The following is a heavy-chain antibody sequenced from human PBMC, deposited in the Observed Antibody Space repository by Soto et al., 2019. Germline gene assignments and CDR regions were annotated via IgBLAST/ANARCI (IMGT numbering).Heavy chain of an antibody. J-gene: IGHJ4*02. D-gene: IGHD3-22*01. Sequence: SVKVSCKASGTTFSNFAIGWVRQAPGQGLEWMGGIILPFGTPNYAQKFQGRVTISADESMTTVYMELRGLRSGDTAVYYCVRGPDYEGYFDYWGQGTLVTVSS. CDR1: GTTFSNFA. CDR3: VRGPDYEGYFDY. V-gene: IGHV1-69*13. CDR2: IILPFGTP.